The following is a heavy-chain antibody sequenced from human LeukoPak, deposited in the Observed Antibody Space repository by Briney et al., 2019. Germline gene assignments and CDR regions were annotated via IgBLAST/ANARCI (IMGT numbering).Heavy chain of an antibody. CDR3: ARDQKGYYDSSGYSPSHYGMDV. CDR2: ISSSSSYI. V-gene: IGHV3-21*01. J-gene: IGHJ6*02. CDR1: GLTFSSYS. D-gene: IGHD3-22*01. Sequence: GGSLRLSCAASGLTFSSYSMNWVRQAPGKGLEWVSSISSSSSYIYYADSVKGRFTISRDNAKNSLYLQMNSLRAEDTAVYYCARDQKGYYDSSGYSPSHYGMDVWGQGTTVTVSS.